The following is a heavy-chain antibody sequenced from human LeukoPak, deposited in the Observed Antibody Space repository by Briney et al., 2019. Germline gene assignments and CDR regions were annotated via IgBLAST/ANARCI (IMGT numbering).Heavy chain of an antibody. CDR3: ARHRPLRSWFDP. V-gene: IGHV4-34*01. Sequence: PSETLSLTCTVSGGSITSYYWSWIRQPPGKGLEWIGEINHSGSTNYNPSLKSRVTISVDTSKNQFSLKLSSVTAADTAVYYCARHRPLRSWFDPWGQGTLVTVSS. CDR2: INHSGST. J-gene: IGHJ5*02. CDR1: GGSITSYY.